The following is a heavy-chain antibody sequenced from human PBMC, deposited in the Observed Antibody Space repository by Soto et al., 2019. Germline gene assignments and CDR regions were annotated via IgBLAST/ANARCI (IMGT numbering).Heavy chain of an antibody. CDR3: ARDLRTGYWVVERAFDI. D-gene: IGHD3-9*01. Sequence: QVQLVQSGAEVKKPGASVKVSCKASGYTFTSYGISWVRQAPGQGLEWMGWISAYNGNTNYAQKLQGRVTMTTDTSTSTAYMELRSLRSDDTAVYYCARDLRTGYWVVERAFDIWGQGTMVTVSS. CDR1: GYTFTSYG. CDR2: ISAYNGNT. V-gene: IGHV1-18*01. J-gene: IGHJ3*02.